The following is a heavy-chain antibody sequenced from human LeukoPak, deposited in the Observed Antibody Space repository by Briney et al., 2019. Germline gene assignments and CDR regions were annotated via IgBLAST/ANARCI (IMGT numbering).Heavy chain of an antibody. Sequence: SETLSLTCTVSGGSISSGGYSWSWIRQHPGKGLEWIGYIYYSGSTHYNPSLKSRVTISVDTSKNQFSLKLSSVTAADTAVYYCARALDYGDRYHFDYWGQGTLVTVSS. D-gene: IGHD4-17*01. CDR3: ARALDYGDRYHFDY. CDR1: GGSISSGGYS. CDR2: IYYSGST. J-gene: IGHJ4*02. V-gene: IGHV4-31*03.